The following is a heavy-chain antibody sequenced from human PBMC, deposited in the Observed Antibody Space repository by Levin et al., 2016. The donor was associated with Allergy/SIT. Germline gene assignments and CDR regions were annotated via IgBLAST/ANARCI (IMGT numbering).Heavy chain of an antibody. J-gene: IGHJ3*02. CDR3: AREDSYGSLDAFDI. D-gene: IGHD5-18*01. V-gene: IGHV3-33*01. CDR2: IWYDGSNK. Sequence: GGSLRLSCAASGFTFNRYGMHWVRQAPGKGLEWVAMIWYDGSNKNYVDSVKGRFSISRDNSKNTLSLQMDSLRVEDTAVYYCAREDSYGSLDAFDIWGQGTMVTVSS. CDR1: GFTFNRYG.